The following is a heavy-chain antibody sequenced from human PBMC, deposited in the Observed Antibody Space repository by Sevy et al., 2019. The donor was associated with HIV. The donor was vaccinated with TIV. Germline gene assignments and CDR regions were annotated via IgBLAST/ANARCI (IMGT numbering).Heavy chain of an antibody. CDR2: VYPRDSDT. V-gene: IGHV5-51*01. D-gene: IGHD3-22*01. CDR3: ARLSSSGYEY. CDR1: GYSFTPYW. Sequence: GGSLRLSCKASGYSFTPYWIGWVRQMPGKGLEWMGIVYPRDSDTRYSPSFQGHVTISADKSISTAYLQWSSLKASDTAMYYCARLSSSGYEYWGQRTLVTVSS. J-gene: IGHJ4*02.